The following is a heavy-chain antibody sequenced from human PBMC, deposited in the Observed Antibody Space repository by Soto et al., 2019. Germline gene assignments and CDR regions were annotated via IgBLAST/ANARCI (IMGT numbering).Heavy chain of an antibody. J-gene: IGHJ5*02. CDR1: GYTFTSYD. D-gene: IGHD4-17*01. CDR3: ARGSPLRWFFQFDP. CDR2: MNPNSGNT. V-gene: IGHV1-8*01. Sequence: QVQLVQSGAEVKKPGASVKVSCKASGYTFTSYDINWVRQATGQVLEWMGWMNPNSGNTGYAQKYQGRITMNRNTSISTAYMELSSLRSEDTAVYYCARGSPLRWFFQFDPWGQGTLVTVSS.